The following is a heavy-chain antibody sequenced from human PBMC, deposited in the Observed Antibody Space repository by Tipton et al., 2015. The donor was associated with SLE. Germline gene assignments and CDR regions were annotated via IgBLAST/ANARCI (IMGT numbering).Heavy chain of an antibody. CDR2: IRYDGSNK. D-gene: IGHD3-3*01. CDR3: AKGRITIFGVAFHAFDI. J-gene: IGHJ3*02. Sequence: SLRLSCAASGFTFSSYGMHWVRQAPGKGLEWVAFIRYDGSNKYYADSVKGRFTISRDNSKNTLYLQMNSLRAEDTAVYYCAKGRITIFGVAFHAFDIWGQGTMVTVSS. V-gene: IGHV3-30*02. CDR1: GFTFSSYG.